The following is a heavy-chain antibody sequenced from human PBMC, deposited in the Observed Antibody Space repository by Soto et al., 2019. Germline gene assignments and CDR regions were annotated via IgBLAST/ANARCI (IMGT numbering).Heavy chain of an antibody. Sequence: QVQLQESGPGLVKPSGTLSLTCAVSGGSIGSSNWWTWVRQPPGKGLEWIGEIYFDGNTNYNPSLRSRVTISVDKSKNQFSLKLSSVTAADTAVYYCARDVRFGQLVVMDYWGHGTLVTVSS. CDR1: GGSIGSSNW. V-gene: IGHV4-4*02. CDR3: ARDVRFGQLVVMDY. CDR2: IYFDGNT. J-gene: IGHJ4*01. D-gene: IGHD3-16*01.